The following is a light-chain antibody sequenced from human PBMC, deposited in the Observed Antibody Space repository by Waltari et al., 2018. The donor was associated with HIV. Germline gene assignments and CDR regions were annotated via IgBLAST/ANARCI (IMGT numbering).Light chain of an antibody. Sequence: SYEVTQTPSVSVSPGQTASITCSGAEAKYKYVCWYQQRPGQSPSLVMYEDSKRPSGTPERFSGSNSGNTATLTISGTQVTDEADYYCQVCDSSPGTVVFGGGTKLTVL. V-gene: IGLV3-1*01. CDR2: EDS. CDR1: EAKYKY. J-gene: IGLJ2*01. CDR3: QVCDSSPGTVV.